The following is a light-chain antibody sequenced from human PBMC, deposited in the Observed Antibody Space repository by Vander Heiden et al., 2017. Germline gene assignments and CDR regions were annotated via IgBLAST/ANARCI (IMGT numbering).Light chain of an antibody. V-gene: IGKV3-15*01. CDR3: QQYHNWPPWT. J-gene: IGKJ1*01. Sequence: EVEMTQSPATLSVSPGERATLSCRASQSVSSNLAWYQQKPGQAPRLLIYGASTRATGIPARVSGSGSGTEFTLTISSLQSEDFAVYYCQQYHNWPPWTFGQGTKVEIK. CDR2: GAS. CDR1: QSVSSN.